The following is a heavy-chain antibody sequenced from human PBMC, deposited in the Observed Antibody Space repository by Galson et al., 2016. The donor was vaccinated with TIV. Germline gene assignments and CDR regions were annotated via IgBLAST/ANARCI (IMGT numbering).Heavy chain of an antibody. D-gene: IGHD3-3*01. J-gene: IGHJ4*02. CDR2: IRSNFDGGTT. CDR3: TDMTGDYDFWNGYWFEN. V-gene: IGHV3-15*01. Sequence: SLRLSCAASGFTLSNAWMTWVRQAPGKGPEWVGRIRSNFDGGTTDYAAPVEGRFSISRDDSKNTLYLQMNSLKTEDTAVYFCTDMTGDYDFWNGYWFENWGQGTLVTVSS. CDR1: GFTLSNAW.